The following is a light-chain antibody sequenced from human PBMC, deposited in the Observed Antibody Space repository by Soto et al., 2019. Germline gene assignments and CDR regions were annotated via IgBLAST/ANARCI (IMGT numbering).Light chain of an antibody. CDR1: QSVSSY. CDR3: QQYDIWPPYT. V-gene: IGKV3-15*01. Sequence: EIVLTQSPANLSLSPGERATLSCRASQSVSSYLAWYQQKPGQAPRLLIYGASTRATGVPNKFSGSGSETEFTVTISSLQSEDFAIYYCQQYDIWPPYTFGQGTKVDIK. J-gene: IGKJ2*01. CDR2: GAS.